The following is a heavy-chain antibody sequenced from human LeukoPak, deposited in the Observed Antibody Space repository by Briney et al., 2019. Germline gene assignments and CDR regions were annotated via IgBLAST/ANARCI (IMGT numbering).Heavy chain of an antibody. Sequence: SETLSLTCTVSGYSISSGYYWGWIRQPPGKGLEWIGSIYHSGSTYYNPSLKSRVTISVDTSKNQFSLKLSSVTAADTAVYYCASRKADRYSSGWYLFDYWGQGTLVTVSS. J-gene: IGHJ4*02. CDR2: IYHSGST. V-gene: IGHV4-38-2*02. CDR1: GYSISSGYY. D-gene: IGHD6-19*01. CDR3: ASRKADRYSSGWYLFDY.